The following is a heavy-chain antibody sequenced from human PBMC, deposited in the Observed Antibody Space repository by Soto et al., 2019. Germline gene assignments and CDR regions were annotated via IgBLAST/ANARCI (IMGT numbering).Heavy chain of an antibody. CDR2: LYNSGST. V-gene: IGHV4-59*08. CDR3: ASTGYHYGSGSYPLDY. J-gene: IGHJ4*02. Sequence: SETLSLTCTVSGASISRYYWSWIRQSPGKGLEWIGYLYNSGSTHYNPSLKSRVTISLDTSKNQFSLNLRSVTAADTAVYYCASTGYHYGSGSYPLDYWGQGTLVTVSS. D-gene: IGHD3-10*01. CDR1: GASISRYY.